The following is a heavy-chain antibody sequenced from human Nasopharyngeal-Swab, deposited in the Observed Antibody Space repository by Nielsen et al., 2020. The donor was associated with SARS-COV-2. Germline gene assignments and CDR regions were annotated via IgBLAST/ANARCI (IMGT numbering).Heavy chain of an antibody. Sequence: SQTLSLTCAIPGDRVSNDRAAWSWIRQSPSRGLEWLGRTWYRSKWNYDYATSLSGRLTVSPDTAKKQFSLHLNSVTPDDTAVYYCARIQQQLPGIVWGQGTMVIVSS. CDR2: TWYRSKWNY. CDR1: GDRVSNDRAA. CDR3: ARIQQQLPGIV. V-gene: IGHV6-1*01. D-gene: IGHD6-13*01. J-gene: IGHJ3*01.